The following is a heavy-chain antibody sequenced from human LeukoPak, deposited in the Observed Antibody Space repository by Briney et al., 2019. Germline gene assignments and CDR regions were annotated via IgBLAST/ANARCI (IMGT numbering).Heavy chain of an antibody. Sequence: PSETLCLTCTVSGASISNYYWSWIRQPPGKVLECIGYVSYSGRTNHNPSVKSRVTISADTSKNQFSLKLTSVTAADTAVYYCARHERGAENLDYWGQGTLVTVSS. CDR2: VSYSGRT. V-gene: IGHV4-59*08. CDR1: GASISNYY. CDR3: ARHERGAENLDY. D-gene: IGHD1-1*01. J-gene: IGHJ4*02.